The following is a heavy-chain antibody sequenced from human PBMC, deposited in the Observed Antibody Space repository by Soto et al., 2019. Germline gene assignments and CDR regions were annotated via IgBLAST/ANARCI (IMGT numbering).Heavy chain of an antibody. D-gene: IGHD3-10*01. J-gene: IGHJ4*02. CDR2: ISSSSSYI. Sequence: GGSLRLSCAASGFTFSSYSMNWVRQAPGKGLEWVSSISSSSSYIYYADSVKGRFTISRDNAKNSLYLQVNSLRAEDTAVYYCARDLYGSGSYFFDYWGQGTLVTVSS. CDR1: GFTFSSYS. CDR3: ARDLYGSGSYFFDY. V-gene: IGHV3-21*01.